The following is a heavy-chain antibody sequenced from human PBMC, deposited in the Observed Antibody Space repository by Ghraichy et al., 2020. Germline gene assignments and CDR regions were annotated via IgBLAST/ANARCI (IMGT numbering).Heavy chain of an antibody. D-gene: IGHD2-15*01. CDR2: IYYSGNT. Sequence: SQTLSLTCTVSGGSVSSGSYYGSWIRQPPGKGLEWIGYIYYSGNTNYNPSLKGRVTISVDPSKNQFSLKLSSVTAADTAVYYCAGGPCGGSCYQRYYYYGMDVWGQGTTVTVSS. V-gene: IGHV4-61*01. J-gene: IGHJ6*02. CDR1: GGSVSSGSYY. CDR3: AGGPCGGSCYQRYYYYGMDV.